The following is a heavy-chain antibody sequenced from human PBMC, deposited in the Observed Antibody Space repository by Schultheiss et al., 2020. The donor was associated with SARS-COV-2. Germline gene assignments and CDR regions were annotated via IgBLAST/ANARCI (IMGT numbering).Heavy chain of an antibody. CDR1: GFTFDTYA. V-gene: IGHV3-9*01. CDR2: ISWNSGFI. D-gene: IGHD6-13*01. CDR3: AKDKLGSSWSNWFDP. J-gene: IGHJ5*02. Sequence: GGSLRLSCAASGFTFDTYAMHWVRQAPGKGLEWVSGISWNSGFIGYADSVKGRFTISRDNAKNSLYLQMNSLRPEDTALYYCAKDKLGSSWSNWFDPWGQGTLVTVSS.